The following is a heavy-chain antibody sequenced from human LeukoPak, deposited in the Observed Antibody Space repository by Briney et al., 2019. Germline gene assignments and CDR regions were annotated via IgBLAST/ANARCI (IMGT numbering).Heavy chain of an antibody. V-gene: IGHV3-72*01. D-gene: IGHD2-2*01. Sequence: GGSLRLSCAASGFTFSDHYMEWVRQAPGKGLEWVGRTRNKANSYTTQYAASVKGRFTISRDDSKNSLYLQMNSLKTEDTAVYYCARARYCSSTSCYDGTYYLDYWGQGTLVTVPS. CDR2: TRNKANSYTT. CDR1: GFTFSDHY. J-gene: IGHJ4*02. CDR3: ARARYCSSTSCYDGTYYLDY.